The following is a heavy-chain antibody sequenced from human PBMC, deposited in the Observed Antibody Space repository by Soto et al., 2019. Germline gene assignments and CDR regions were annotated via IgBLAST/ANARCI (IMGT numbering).Heavy chain of an antibody. D-gene: IGHD2-8*01. CDR2: ISVYNGNT. Sequence: GASVKVSCKASGFTFTSSAVQWVRQARGQRLEWIGWISVYNGNTNYAQKLQGRVTMTTDTSTSTAYMELRSLRSDDTAVYYCARDPIVLMVYARGLFDPWGQGTLVTVSS. J-gene: IGHJ5*02. CDR1: GFTFTSSA. CDR3: ARDPIVLMVYARGLFDP. V-gene: IGHV1-18*01.